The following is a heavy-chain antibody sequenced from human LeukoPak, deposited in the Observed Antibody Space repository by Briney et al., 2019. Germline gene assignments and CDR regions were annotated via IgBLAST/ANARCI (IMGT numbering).Heavy chain of an antibody. Sequence: PGGSLRLSCAASGFTFSSYAMSWVRQAPGKGLEWVSGIGWSGGRIDYADSVKGRFTSSRDNAKNSLYLQMNSLRAEDTALYYCARDEHHLVQGYYFDYWGQGTLVTVSS. D-gene: IGHD6-13*01. CDR1: GFTFSSYA. CDR3: ARDEHHLVQGYYFDY. V-gene: IGHV3-20*04. CDR2: IGWSGGRI. J-gene: IGHJ4*02.